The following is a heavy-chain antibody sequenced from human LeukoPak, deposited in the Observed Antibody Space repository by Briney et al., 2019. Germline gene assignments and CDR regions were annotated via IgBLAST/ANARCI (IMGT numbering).Heavy chain of an antibody. CDR1: EFTFSTYS. CDR3: ARDIAVGSGCYDY. CDR2: ISHGGNNI. D-gene: IGHD6-19*01. Sequence: PGGSLRLSCAASEFTFSTYSMHWVRQAPGKGLEWVAVISHGGNNIFYPDSVKGRFTISRDNSKNTLYLQMNSLRPEDTAVYYCARDIAVGSGCYDYWGQGTLVTVSS. J-gene: IGHJ4*02. V-gene: IGHV3-30*04.